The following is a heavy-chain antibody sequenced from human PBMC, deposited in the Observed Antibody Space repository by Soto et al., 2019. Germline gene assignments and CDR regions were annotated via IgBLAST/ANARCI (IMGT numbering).Heavy chain of an antibody. CDR1: GFTFGDYY. D-gene: IGHD6-13*01. CDR3: ARDLRAVGMASRFDP. Sequence: QVQLVESGGGLVKPGGSLRLSCAASGFTFGDYYMTWIRQATGKGLEWVSFIGNRGTGIYYADSVKGRFTIFRDNAKNSLYLQMNSLRAEDTAMYYCARDLRAVGMASRFDPWGQGTLVTVSS. CDR2: IGNRGTGI. J-gene: IGHJ5*02. V-gene: IGHV3-11*01.